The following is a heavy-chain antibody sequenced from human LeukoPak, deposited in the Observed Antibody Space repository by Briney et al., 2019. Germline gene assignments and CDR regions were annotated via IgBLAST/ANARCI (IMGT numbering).Heavy chain of an antibody. D-gene: IGHD1-26*01. CDR3: ANGRSETYHY. CDR1: GFTFSKFG. CDR2: IISSGTT. Sequence: GGSLRLSCAPSGFTFSKFGSWVRPAPGKGLEWVSAIISSGTTYYANSVKGRFTVSRDNSKNTLYLQMNSLRVEDTAVYYCANGRSETYHYWGQGSLVTVSS. J-gene: IGHJ4*02. V-gene: IGHV3-23*01.